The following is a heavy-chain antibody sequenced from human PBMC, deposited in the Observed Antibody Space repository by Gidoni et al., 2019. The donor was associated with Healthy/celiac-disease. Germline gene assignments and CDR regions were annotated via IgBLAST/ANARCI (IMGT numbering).Heavy chain of an antibody. J-gene: IGHJ1*01. CDR2: ISGRGGST. CDR1: GFTFSSYA. CDR3: AKYYYDSSGYSHQYFQH. D-gene: IGHD3-22*01. V-gene: IGHV3-23*01. Sequence: EVQLLASVGGLVQPGGSLRLSCAASGFTFSSYAMSWVRQAPGKGLEWVSAISGRGGSTYYADSVKGRFTISRDNSKNTLYLQMNSLRAEDTAVYYCAKYYYDSSGYSHQYFQHWGQGTLVTVSS.